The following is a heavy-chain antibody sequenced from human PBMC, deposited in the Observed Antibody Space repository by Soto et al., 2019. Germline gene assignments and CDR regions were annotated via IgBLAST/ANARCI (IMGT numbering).Heavy chain of an antibody. V-gene: IGHV2-5*02. CDR3: AHRHGYGELRL. J-gene: IGHJ1*01. Sequence: QITLKESGPTLVKPTQTLTLTCTFSGFSLSTSPVGVGWIRQPPGKALEWLALIYWDDDKRYSPSLKSGLTITKDTSKNQVVLTMTNMDPVDTATYYCAHRHGYGELRLWGQGTLVTVSS. CDR1: GFSLSTSPVG. CDR2: IYWDDDK. D-gene: IGHD4-17*01.